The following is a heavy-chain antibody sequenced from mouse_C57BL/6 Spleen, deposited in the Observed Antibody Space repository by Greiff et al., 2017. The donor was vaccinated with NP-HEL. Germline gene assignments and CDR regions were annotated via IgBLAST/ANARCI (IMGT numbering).Heavy chain of an antibody. CDR3: ASPIRGYFEV. J-gene: IGHJ1*03. D-gene: IGHD1-1*01. CDR1: GYTFTSYW. Sequence: QVQLQQPGAELVKPGASVKLSCKASGYTFTSYWMQWVKQRPGQGLEWIGEIDPSDSYTNYNQKFKGKATLTVDTSSSTAYMQLSSLTSGDSAVYYCASPIRGYFEVWGTGTTVTVSS. CDR2: IDPSDSYT. V-gene: IGHV1-50*01.